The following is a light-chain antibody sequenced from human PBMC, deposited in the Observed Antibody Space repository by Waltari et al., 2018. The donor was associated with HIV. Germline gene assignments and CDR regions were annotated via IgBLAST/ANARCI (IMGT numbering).Light chain of an antibody. CDR2: KDT. CDR3: HSSDSSAAYV. J-gene: IGLJ1*01. Sequence: SYELTQPPSVSVSPGQTARITCFGDALPKQYVYWYQQKPGQAPVLLIYKDTERPSGIPERCSGSSSGRTVTLTISGVQAEDEADYYCHSSDSSAAYVFGTGTKVTVL. CDR1: ALPKQY. V-gene: IGLV3-25*03.